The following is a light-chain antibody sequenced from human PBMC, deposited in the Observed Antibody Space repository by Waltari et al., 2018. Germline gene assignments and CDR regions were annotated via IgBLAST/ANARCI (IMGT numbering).Light chain of an antibody. J-gene: IGKJ1*01. CDR3: QQYDTWPRT. V-gene: IGKV3-15*01. CDR2: GAS. CDR1: QSVSSN. Sequence: EKVMTQSPATLSVSPGERATLSCRASQSVSSNLAWYQQKPGQPPRLLVYGASTRATGIPARFSGSGSGTEFTLTISILQSDYFAVYYCQQYDTWPRTFGQGTKVEIK.